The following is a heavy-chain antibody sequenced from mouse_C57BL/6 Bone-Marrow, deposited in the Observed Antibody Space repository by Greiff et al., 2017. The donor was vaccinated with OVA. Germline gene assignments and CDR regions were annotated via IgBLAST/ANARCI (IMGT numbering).Heavy chain of an antibody. D-gene: IGHD2-4*01. V-gene: IGHV1-26*01. CDR3: ARGPSYYDYDGPWFAY. J-gene: IGHJ3*01. Sequence: EVKLQQSGPELVKPGASVKISCKASGYTFTDYYMNWVKQSHGKSLEWIGDINPNNGGTSYNQKFKGKATLTVDKSSSTAYMELRSLTSEDSAVYYCARGPSYYDYDGPWFAYWGQGTLVTVSA. CDR2: INPNNGGT. CDR1: GYTFTDYY.